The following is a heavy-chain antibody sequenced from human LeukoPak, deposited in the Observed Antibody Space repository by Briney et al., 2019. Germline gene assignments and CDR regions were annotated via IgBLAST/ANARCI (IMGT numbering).Heavy chain of an antibody. J-gene: IGHJ5*02. CDR3: ARGDSTNLYNWFDP. Sequence: SETLSLTCTVSGGSISSYYWSWIRQPAGKGLEWIGRMYGSGSTNHNPSLKSRVTMSVDTSKNQFSLKLTSVTAADTAVYYCARGDSTNLYNWFDPWGQGTLVTVSS. CDR2: MYGSGST. V-gene: IGHV4-4*07. CDR1: GGSISSYY. D-gene: IGHD2-2*01.